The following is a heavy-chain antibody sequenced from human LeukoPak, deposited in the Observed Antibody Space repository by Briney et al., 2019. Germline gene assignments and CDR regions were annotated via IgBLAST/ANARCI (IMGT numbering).Heavy chain of an antibody. J-gene: IGHJ4*02. V-gene: IGHV3-30*03. CDR3: ARGTRSSGYFDY. Sequence: GGSLRLSCAASGFTFSSYGMHWVRQAPGKGLEWVAVISYDGSNKYYADSVKGRFTISRDNSKNTLYLQMNSLRAEDTAVYYCARGTRSSGYFDYWGQGTLVTVSS. D-gene: IGHD6-19*01. CDR1: GFTFSSYG. CDR2: ISYDGSNK.